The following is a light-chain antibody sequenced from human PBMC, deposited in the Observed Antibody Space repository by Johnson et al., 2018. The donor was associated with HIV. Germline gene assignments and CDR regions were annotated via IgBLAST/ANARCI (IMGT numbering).Light chain of an antibody. V-gene: IGLV1-51*01. J-gene: IGLJ1*01. Sequence: QSVLTQPPSVSAAPGQKVTISCSGSSSNIGNNYVSWYQQLPHTAPKLLISDNDKRPSGIPDRFSGSKSGTSATLGITGLQTGDEADYYCGTWDSSLSAYVFGTGTKVTVL. CDR3: GTWDSSLSAYV. CDR2: DND. CDR1: SSNIGNNY.